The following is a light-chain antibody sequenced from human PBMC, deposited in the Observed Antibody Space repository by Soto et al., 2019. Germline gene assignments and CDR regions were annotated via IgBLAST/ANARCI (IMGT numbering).Light chain of an antibody. Sequence: QSALTQPPSASGSPGQSVTISCTGTSSDVGAYNYVSWYQHHPGKAPKLMIYEVTRRPSGVPGRFSGSKSGNTASLTVSGLQAEDEAAYYCAAWDDSLNGYVFGTGTKVTVL. V-gene: IGLV2-8*01. CDR3: AAWDDSLNGYV. CDR1: SSDVGAYNY. J-gene: IGLJ1*01. CDR2: EVT.